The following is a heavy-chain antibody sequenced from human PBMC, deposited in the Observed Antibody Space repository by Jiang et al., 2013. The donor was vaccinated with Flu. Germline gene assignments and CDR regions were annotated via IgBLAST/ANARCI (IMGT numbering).Heavy chain of an antibody. CDR3: ARNRSGYYGNAFDI. Sequence: GAEVKKPGESLKISCKGSGYSFTSFRIGWVRQMPGKGLEWMGIINPSDSDTKYSPSFQGHVTFSADKSINTVYLQWSSLEASDTAIYFCARNRSGYYGNAFDIWGEGTMVTVSS. D-gene: IGHD3-22*01. CDR1: GYSFTSFR. CDR2: INPSDSDT. J-gene: IGHJ3*02. V-gene: IGHV5-51*01.